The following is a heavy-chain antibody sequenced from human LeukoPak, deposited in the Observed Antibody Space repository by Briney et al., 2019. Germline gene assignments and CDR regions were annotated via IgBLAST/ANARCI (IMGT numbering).Heavy chain of an antibody. CDR2: IYSGGST. Sequence: PGGSLRLSCAASEFSVGSNYMTWVRQAPGKGLEWVSLIYSGGSTYYADSVKGRFTISRDNAKNSLFLQMNSLRAEDTAVYYCARDSGGYFDRNHFGYWGQGTLVTVSS. D-gene: IGHD3-9*01. J-gene: IGHJ4*02. V-gene: IGHV3-66*01. CDR1: EFSVGSNY. CDR3: ARDSGGYFDRNHFGY.